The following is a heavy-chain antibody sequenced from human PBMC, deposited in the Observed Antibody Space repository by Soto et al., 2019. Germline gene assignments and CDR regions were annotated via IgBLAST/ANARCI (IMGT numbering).Heavy chain of an antibody. CDR3: ARETNYYDSSGYGSNDY. CDR2: IWYDGSNK. CDR1: GFTFSSYG. D-gene: IGHD3-22*01. J-gene: IGHJ4*02. Sequence: GGSLRLSCAASGFTFSSYGMHWVRQAPGKGLEWVAVIWYDGSNKYYADSVKGRFTISRDNSKNTLYLQMNSLRAEDTAVYYCARETNYYDSSGYGSNDYWGQGTLVTVSS. V-gene: IGHV3-33*01.